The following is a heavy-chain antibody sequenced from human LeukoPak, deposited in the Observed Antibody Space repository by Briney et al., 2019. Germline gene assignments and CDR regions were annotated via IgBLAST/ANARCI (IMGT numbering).Heavy chain of an antibody. CDR1: GGSISSYY. V-gene: IGHV4-4*07. CDR3: ARGPYCGGDCYVDY. CDR2: IYTSGTT. D-gene: IGHD2-21*02. Sequence: SETLSLTCTVSGGSISSYYWSWIRQPAGKGLEWIGRIYTSGTTNYNPSLKSRVTMSVDTSKNQFSLKVSSVTAADTAVYYCARGPYCGGDCYVDYWGQGTLVIVSS. J-gene: IGHJ4*02.